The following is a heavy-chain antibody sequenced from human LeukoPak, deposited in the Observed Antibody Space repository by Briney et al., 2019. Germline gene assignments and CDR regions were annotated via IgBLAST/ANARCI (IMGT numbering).Heavy chain of an antibody. V-gene: IGHV1-8*01. Sequence: GASVKVSCKASGYTFTSYDINWVRQATGQGLEWMGWMNPNSGNTGYAQKFQGRVTMTRNTSISTAYMELSSLRSEDTAVYYCAREIEADRAFDIWGQGTMVTVSS. D-gene: IGHD2-21*01. CDR2: MNPNSGNT. J-gene: IGHJ3*02. CDR1: GYTFTSYD. CDR3: AREIEADRAFDI.